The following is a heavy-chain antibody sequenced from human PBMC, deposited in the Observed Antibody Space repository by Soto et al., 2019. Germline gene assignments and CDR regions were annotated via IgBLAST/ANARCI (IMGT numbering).Heavy chain of an antibody. D-gene: IGHD2-8*01. CDR2: ISSSGSTI. CDR1: GFTFSSYE. V-gene: IGHV3-48*03. CDR3: ARELYHDAFDI. J-gene: IGHJ3*02. Sequence: GSLRLSCAASGFTFSSYEMNCFRQAPGKGLEWVSYISSSGSTIYYADSVKGRFTISSDNAKNSLYLQMNSLRAEDTAVYYCARELYHDAFDIWGQGTMVTVSS.